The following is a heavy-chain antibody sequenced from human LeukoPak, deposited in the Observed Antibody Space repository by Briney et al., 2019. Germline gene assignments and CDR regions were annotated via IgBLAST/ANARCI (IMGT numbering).Heavy chain of an antibody. CDR2: ISGSGGST. CDR1: GFTFTTYA. J-gene: IGHJ4*02. V-gene: IGHV3-23*01. Sequence: GGSLRLSCAVSGFTFTTYAMSWVRQAPGKGLEWVSAISGSGGSTYYADSVRGRFTISRDNSKNTLFLQMNSLRGEDTAVYYCAKGDGMYSSSSADYWGQGTLVTVSS. CDR3: AKGDGMYSSSSADY. D-gene: IGHD6-6*01.